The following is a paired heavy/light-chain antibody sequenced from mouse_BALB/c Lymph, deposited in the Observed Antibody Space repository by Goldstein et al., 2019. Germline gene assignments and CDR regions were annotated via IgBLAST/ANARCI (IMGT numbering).Light chain of an antibody. CDR1: ENIYGA. CDR3: QNVLSTPWT. V-gene: IGKV12-89*01. J-gene: IGKJ1*01. Sequence: DIQMTQSPASLSASVGETVTITCGASENIYGALNWYQRKQGKSPQLLIYGATNLADGMSSRFSGSGSGRQYSLKISSLHPDDVATYYCQNVLSTPWTFGGGTKLEIK. CDR2: GAT.
Heavy chain of an antibody. J-gene: IGHJ4*01. Sequence: EVQLQQSGPELVKPGASVKMSCKASGYTFTDYYMKWVKQSHGKSLEWIGDINPNNGGTSYNQKFKGKATLTVDKSSSTAYMQLNSLTSEDSAVYYCARGGYLYAMDYWGQGTSVTVSS. D-gene: IGHD2-2*01. V-gene: IGHV1-26*01. CDR3: ARGGYLYAMDY. CDR2: INPNNGGT. CDR1: GYTFTDYY.